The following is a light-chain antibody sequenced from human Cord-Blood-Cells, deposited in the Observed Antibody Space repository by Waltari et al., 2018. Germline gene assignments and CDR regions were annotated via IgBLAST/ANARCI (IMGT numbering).Light chain of an antibody. CDR3: CSYAGSSNVV. CDR1: SSDVGSYKL. V-gene: IGLV2-23*01. Sequence: QSALTQPASVSGSPGQSITISCTGTSSDVGSYKLVSWYQQHPGKAPKPMIYDGSKRPSGVSNRFSGSKSGNTASLTISGLQAEDEADYYCCSYAGSSNVVFGGGTKLTVL. J-gene: IGLJ2*01. CDR2: DGS.